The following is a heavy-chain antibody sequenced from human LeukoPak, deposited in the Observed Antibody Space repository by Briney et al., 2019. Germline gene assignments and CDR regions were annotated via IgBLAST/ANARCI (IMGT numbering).Heavy chain of an antibody. V-gene: IGHV4-38-2*02. Sequence: SETLSLTCTVSGYSISSGYYWGWIRQPPGKGLEWIGSTYHSGSTYYNPSLKSRVTISVDTSKNQFSLKLSSVTAADTAVYYCARGGFEQWQSNFDYWGQGTLVTVSS. D-gene: IGHD6-19*01. CDR2: TYHSGST. CDR3: ARGGFEQWQSNFDY. CDR1: GYSISSGYY. J-gene: IGHJ4*02.